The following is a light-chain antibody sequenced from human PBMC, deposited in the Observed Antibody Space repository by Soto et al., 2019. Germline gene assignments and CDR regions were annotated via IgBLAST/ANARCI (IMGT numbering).Light chain of an antibody. J-gene: IGKJ5*01. V-gene: IGKV3-20*01. CDR1: QSVSSSY. CDR3: QQYGSSPTIT. Sequence: SPGPLSLSPGARATLSCRASQSVSSSYLAWYQQKTGQPPRLLIYGASSRPTGIPDRFSGSGSGTDFTLTISRLEPEDFAVYYSQQYGSSPTITFGQWTRLEIK. CDR2: GAS.